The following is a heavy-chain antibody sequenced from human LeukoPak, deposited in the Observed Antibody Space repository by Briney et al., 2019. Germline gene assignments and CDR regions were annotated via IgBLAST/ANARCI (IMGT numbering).Heavy chain of an antibody. CDR1: GGSFSGYY. Sequence: SETLSLTCAVYGGSFSGYYWSWIRQPPGKGLEWIGEINHSGSTNYNPSLKSRVTISVDTSKNQFSLKLSSVTAADTAVYYCARGRIPNPIHYYYGSGSYNLIDYWGQGTLVTVSS. D-gene: IGHD3-10*01. J-gene: IGHJ4*02. CDR3: ARGRIPNPIHYYYGSGSYNLIDY. V-gene: IGHV4-34*01. CDR2: INHSGST.